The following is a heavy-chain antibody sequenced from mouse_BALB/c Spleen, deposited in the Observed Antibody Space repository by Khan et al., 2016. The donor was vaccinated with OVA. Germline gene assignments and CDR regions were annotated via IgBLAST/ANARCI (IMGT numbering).Heavy chain of an antibody. D-gene: IGHD2-14*01. CDR2: IWGGGDT. CDR3: AGAYSRYDGYYAVDY. J-gene: IGHJ4*01. CDR1: GFSLSRSN. V-gene: IGHV2-6-4*01. Sequence: VQLVESGPGLVAPSQSLSITCTVSGFSLSRSNIHWVRQPPGKGLEWLGMIWGGGDTDYNSTLKSRLSISKDNSKCQAFLKMNSLQTDDTARYYCAGAYSRYDGYYAVDYLGQGTSVTVSS.